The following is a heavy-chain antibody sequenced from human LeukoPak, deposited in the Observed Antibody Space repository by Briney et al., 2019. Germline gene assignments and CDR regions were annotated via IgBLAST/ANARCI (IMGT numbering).Heavy chain of an antibody. D-gene: IGHD5-24*01. J-gene: IGHJ4*02. Sequence: PGRSLRLSCAASGFTFSSYGMHWVRQAPGKGLEWVAVIWYDGSNKYYADSVKGRFTISRDNSMNTLYLQMNSLRAEDTAVYYCARGMAREFDYWGQGTLVTVSS. V-gene: IGHV3-33*01. CDR2: IWYDGSNK. CDR3: ARGMAREFDY. CDR1: GFTFSSYG.